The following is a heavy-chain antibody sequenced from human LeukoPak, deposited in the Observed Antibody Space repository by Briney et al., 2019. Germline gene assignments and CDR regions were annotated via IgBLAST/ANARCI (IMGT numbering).Heavy chain of an antibody. D-gene: IGHD2-2*01. V-gene: IGHV3-15*01. CDR1: GFTFSNAW. CDR3: SSPYCSSTSCTSYRSY. J-gene: IGHJ4*02. CDR2: IKSKTDGGTT. Sequence: GGSLRLSCAASGFTFSNAWMSWVRQAPGKGLEWVGRIKSKTDGGTTDYAAPVKGRFTISRDDSKNTVFLRMNSLKSEDTAVYYCSSPYCSSTSCTSYRSYWGQGTLVTVSS.